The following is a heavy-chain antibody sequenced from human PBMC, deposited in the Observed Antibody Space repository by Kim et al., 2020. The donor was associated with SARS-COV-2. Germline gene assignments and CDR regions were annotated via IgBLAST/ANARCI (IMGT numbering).Heavy chain of an antibody. J-gene: IGHJ4*02. Sequence: ASVKVSCKASGYTFTSYDINWVRQATGQGLEWMGWMNPNSGNTGYAQKFQGRVTMTRNTSISTAYMELSSLRSEDTAVYYCARGLRSGYLFLSTYYFDYWGQGTLVTVSS. CDR1: GYTFTSYD. CDR3: ARGLRSGYLFLSTYYFDY. V-gene: IGHV1-8*01. CDR2: MNPNSGNT. D-gene: IGHD3-22*01.